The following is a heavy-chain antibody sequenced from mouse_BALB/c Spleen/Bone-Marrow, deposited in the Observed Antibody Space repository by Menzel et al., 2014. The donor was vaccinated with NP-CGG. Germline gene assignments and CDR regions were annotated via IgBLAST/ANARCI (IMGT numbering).Heavy chain of an antibody. V-gene: IGHV1S135*01. CDR1: GYSFTGYN. Sequence: VQLQQSGAELEKPGASVKISCKTSGYSFTGYNMNWVTQRNGKSLEWIGNINPYYGSTGYNQRFKGKATLTVDKSSSTAFMQLKGLTSEDPAVYYCARSDGINFAMDFWGQGTSVTVSS. D-gene: IGHD2-1*01. J-gene: IGHJ4*01. CDR3: ARSDGINFAMDF. CDR2: INPYYGST.